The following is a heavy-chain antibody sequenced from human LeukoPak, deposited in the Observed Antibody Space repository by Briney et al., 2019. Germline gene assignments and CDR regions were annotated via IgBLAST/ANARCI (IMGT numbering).Heavy chain of an antibody. CDR3: ARALAVPINNWFDP. J-gene: IGHJ5*02. CDR1: GYSFITYW. Sequence: GEPLKISCKGSGYSFITYWIGWVRQMPGKGLEWMGIIYPDDSDTRYSPSFQGQVTISADKSISTAYLQWSSLKASDTAMYYCARALAVPINNWFDPWGQGTLVTVSS. CDR2: IYPDDSDT. D-gene: IGHD4-17*01. V-gene: IGHV5-51*01.